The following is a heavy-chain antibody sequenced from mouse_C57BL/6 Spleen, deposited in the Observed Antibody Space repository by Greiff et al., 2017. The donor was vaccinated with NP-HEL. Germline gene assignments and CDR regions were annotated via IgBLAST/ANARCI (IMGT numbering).Heavy chain of an antibody. CDR1: GYTFTSYW. CDR3: AKTYGSSPYYYAMDY. Sequence: QVQLQQSGAELVKPGASVKLSCKASGYTFTSYWMQWVKQRPGQGLEWIGEIDPSDSYTNYNQKFKGKATLTVDTSSSTAYMQLSSLTSEDSAVYYCAKTYGSSPYYYAMDYWGQGTSVTVSS. V-gene: IGHV1-50*01. CDR2: IDPSDSYT. D-gene: IGHD1-1*01. J-gene: IGHJ4*01.